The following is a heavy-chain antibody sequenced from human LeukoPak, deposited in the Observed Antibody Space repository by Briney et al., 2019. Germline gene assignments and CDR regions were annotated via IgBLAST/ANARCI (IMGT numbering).Heavy chain of an antibody. V-gene: IGHV3-11*01. Sequence: GGSLRLSCTASGFTFSDYYMSWIRQAPGKGLEWVSYISSSGSTIYYADSVKGRFTISRDNSKNTLYLQMNSLRAEDTAVYYCAKGPRYCSSTSCRMNWYFDLWGRGTLVTVSS. CDR3: AKGPRYCSSTSCRMNWYFDL. CDR1: GFTFSDYY. CDR2: ISSSGSTI. J-gene: IGHJ2*01. D-gene: IGHD2-2*01.